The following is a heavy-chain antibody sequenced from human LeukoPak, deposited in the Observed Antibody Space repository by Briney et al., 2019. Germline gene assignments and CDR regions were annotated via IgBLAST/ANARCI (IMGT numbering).Heavy chain of an antibody. CDR3: ARDRGARYYYDSSGYWD. J-gene: IGHJ4*02. D-gene: IGHD3-22*01. Sequence: SETLSLTCTVSGYSISSGYYWGWIRQPPGKGLEWIGSIYHSGSTYYNPSLKSRVTISVDTSKNQFSLKLSSVTAADTAVYYCARDRGARYYYDSSGYWDWGQGTLVTVSS. V-gene: IGHV4-38-2*02. CDR1: GYSISSGYY. CDR2: IYHSGST.